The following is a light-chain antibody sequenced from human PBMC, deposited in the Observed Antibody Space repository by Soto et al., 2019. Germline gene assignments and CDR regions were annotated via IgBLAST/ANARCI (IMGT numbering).Light chain of an antibody. CDR3: SSYTTIGTQV. Sequence: QSVLTQPSSLSGSPGQSITVSCTGTTSDVGGFDYVSWYQQHPGKAPKLMIFDVSNRPSGVSDRFSGSKSGNTASLTISGLQAEDEADYYCSSYTTIGTQVFGTGTKVTVL. J-gene: IGLJ1*01. V-gene: IGLV2-14*03. CDR1: TSDVGGFDY. CDR2: DVS.